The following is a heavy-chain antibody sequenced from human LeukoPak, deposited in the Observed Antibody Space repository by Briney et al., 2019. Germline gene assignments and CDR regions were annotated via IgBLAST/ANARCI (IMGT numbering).Heavy chain of an antibody. CDR1: GGSISTIPLY. CDR2: IFDTGST. D-gene: IGHD6-19*01. Sequence: PPETLSLTCTVSGGSISTIPLYWGWIRQPPGKGLEWIGSIFDTGSTYDNPSLKSRVTISVDTSRNQFSLKLTSVTAADTAVYYCARHGYSSGSLAWFDPWGQGTQVTVSS. V-gene: IGHV4-39*01. J-gene: IGHJ5*02. CDR3: ARHGYSSGSLAWFDP.